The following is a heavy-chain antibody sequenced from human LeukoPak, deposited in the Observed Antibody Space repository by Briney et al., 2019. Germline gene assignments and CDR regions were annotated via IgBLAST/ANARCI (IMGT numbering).Heavy chain of an antibody. CDR3: AKAYYYDSSGYSMTLNYYYYGMDV. CDR1: GGTFSSYA. Sequence: GASVKVSCKASGGTFSSYAISWVRQAPGQGLEWMGGIIPIFGTADYAQKFQGRVTITADESTSTAYMELSSLRSEDTAVYYCAKAYYYDSSGYSMTLNYYYYGMDVWGQGATVTVSS. D-gene: IGHD3-22*01. CDR2: IIPIFGTA. J-gene: IGHJ6*02. V-gene: IGHV1-69*13.